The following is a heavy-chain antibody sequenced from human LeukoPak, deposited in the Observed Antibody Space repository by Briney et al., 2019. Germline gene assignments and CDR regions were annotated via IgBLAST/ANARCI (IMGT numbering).Heavy chain of an antibody. D-gene: IGHD6-25*01. CDR1: GFIYTNFA. V-gene: IGHV3-23*01. Sequence: GGSLRLSCAVSGFIYTNFAMMWVRDAPGEALQWVSSITGDGATYYADSVRGRFMLSRDTSKNTLYLQMNSLTAEDTALYYCAKGAAAGLVDWFDPWGQGTLVTVSS. J-gene: IGHJ5*02. CDR3: AKGAAAGLVDWFDP. CDR2: ITGDGAT.